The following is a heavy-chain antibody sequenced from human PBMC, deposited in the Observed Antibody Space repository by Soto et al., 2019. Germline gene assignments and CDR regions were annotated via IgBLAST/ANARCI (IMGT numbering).Heavy chain of an antibody. V-gene: IGHV4-4*02. Sequence: QVQLQESGPGLVKPSGTLSLTCALSGASIITDNWWSWVRQPPGKEMEWIGEIYHSGNTNFNPSVKIRVTISVDTSKDQLSRTVSSVTAADTAMYYSARASASSKLRGVVINWGQGTLVSVSS. CDR1: GASIITDNW. J-gene: IGHJ4*02. D-gene: IGHD3-10*01. CDR3: ARASASSKLRGVVIN. CDR2: IYHSGNT.